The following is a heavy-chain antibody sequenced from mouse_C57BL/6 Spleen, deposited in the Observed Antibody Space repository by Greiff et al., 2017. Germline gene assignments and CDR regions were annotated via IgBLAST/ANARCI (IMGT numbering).Heavy chain of an antibody. CDR3: ARDPYYSRPMDY. CDR1: GFTFSSYA. D-gene: IGHD2-5*01. Sequence: EVKVVESGGGLVKPGGSLKLSCAASGFTFSSYAMSWVRQTPEKRLEWVATISDGGSYTYYPDNVKGRFTISRDNAKKNLYLQMSHLKSEDTAMYYCARDPYYSRPMDYWGQGTSVTVSS. J-gene: IGHJ4*01. V-gene: IGHV5-4*01. CDR2: ISDGGSYT.